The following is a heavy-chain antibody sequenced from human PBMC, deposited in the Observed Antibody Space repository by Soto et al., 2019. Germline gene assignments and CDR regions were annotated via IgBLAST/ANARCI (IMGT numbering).Heavy chain of an antibody. CDR2: IKQDGSEK. CDR1: GFTFSSYW. V-gene: IGHV3-7*05. CDR3: ARDQYYFWSCYSYWYFDL. J-gene: IGHJ2*01. D-gene: IGHD3-3*01. Sequence: EVQLVESGGGLVQPGGSLRLSCAASGFTFSSYWMSWVRQAPGKGLEWVANIKQDGSEKYYVDSVNGRFTISRDNAKNSLYLQMNSLRAEDTAVYYCARDQYYFWSCYSYWYFDLWGRGTLVTVSS.